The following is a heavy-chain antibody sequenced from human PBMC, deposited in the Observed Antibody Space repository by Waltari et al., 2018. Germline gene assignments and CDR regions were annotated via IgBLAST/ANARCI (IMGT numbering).Heavy chain of an antibody. CDR3: TRRLGSGSYYTCNYYYGMDV. Sequence: QVQLQPWGAGLLQPSEPLSLTCSVYCGSFRVYYWSWIRPPHRQGRGWIGEINHSGSTNYNPAHKSRVTISVDTSKNQFSLKLSSVTAADTAVYYGTRRLGSGSYYTCNYYYGMDVWGQGTTVTVSS. CDR1: CGSFRVYY. CDR2: INHSGST. D-gene: IGHD3-10*01. V-gene: IGHV4-34*01. J-gene: IGHJ6*02.